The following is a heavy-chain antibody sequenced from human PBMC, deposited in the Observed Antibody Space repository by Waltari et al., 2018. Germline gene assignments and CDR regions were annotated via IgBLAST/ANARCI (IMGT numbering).Heavy chain of an antibody. CDR2: ITDRELT. Sequence: QVLLQQWGAGLLKPSETLSLSCAVHGGSSFSAYFWNWVRQVPGKGLEWIGEITDRELTNYNPALKSRATISVDTSRNQFSLTLTSVTAADTALYYCARSAAIVVRGRYFQYWGQGTLVSVSS. CDR1: GGSSFSAYF. D-gene: IGHD3-10*01. V-gene: IGHV4-34*02. CDR3: ARSAAIVVRGRYFQY. J-gene: IGHJ1*01.